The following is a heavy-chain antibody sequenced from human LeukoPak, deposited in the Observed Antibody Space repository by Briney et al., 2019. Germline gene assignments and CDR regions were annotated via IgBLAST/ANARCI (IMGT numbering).Heavy chain of an antibody. CDR2: VHLDGRT. J-gene: IGHJ4*02. D-gene: IGHD3-3*01. V-gene: IGHV4-4*02. Sequence: NPSGTLSLTCAVSGGSVTSTNWWTWVRQPPGKGLEWIGEVHLDGRTNYNPSLTGRLTMSVDLYENHISLKMTSVTAADTAVYYCAREGGFYRPLDYPGQGMLVTVSS. CDR1: GGSVTSTNW. CDR3: AREGGFYRPLDY.